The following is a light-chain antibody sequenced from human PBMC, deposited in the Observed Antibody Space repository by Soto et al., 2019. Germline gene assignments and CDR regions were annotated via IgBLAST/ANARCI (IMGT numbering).Light chain of an antibody. CDR2: SNN. J-gene: IGLJ1*01. CDR3: AAWDDSLNGYV. V-gene: IGLV1-44*01. CDR1: SSNIGSNT. Sequence: QSVLTQPPSASGTPGQRVTISCSGSSSNIGSNTVNWYQQLPGPAPKLLIYSNNQRPSGVPDRFSGSKSGTSASLDISGLQSEDEADYYCAAWDDSLNGYVFGTGTKVTVL.